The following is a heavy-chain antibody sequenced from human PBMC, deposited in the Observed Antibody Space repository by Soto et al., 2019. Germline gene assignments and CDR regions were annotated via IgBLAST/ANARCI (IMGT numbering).Heavy chain of an antibody. V-gene: IGHV3-33*01. CDR2: IWYDGSNK. D-gene: IGHD3-10*01. J-gene: IGHJ6*02. CDR3: ARDGRWFGELIYGMDV. CDR1: GFTFSSYG. Sequence: GGSLRLSCAASGFTFSSYGMHWVRQAPGKGLEWVAVIWYDGSNKYYADSVKGRFTISRDNSKNTLYLQMNSLRAEDTAVYYCARDGRWFGELIYGMDVWGQGTTVTV.